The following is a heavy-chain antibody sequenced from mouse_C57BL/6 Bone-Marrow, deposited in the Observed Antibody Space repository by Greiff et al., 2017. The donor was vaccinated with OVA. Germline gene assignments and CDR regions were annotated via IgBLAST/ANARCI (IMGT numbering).Heavy chain of an antibody. CDR2: ISNGGGST. J-gene: IGHJ4*01. CDR1: GFTFSDYY. CDR3: ARQSPITTVVATGAMDC. V-gene: IGHV5-12*01. Sequence: EVKLMESGGGLVQPGGSLKLSCAASGFTFSDYYMYWVRQTPEKRLEWVAYISNGGGSTYYPDTVKGRFTISRDNAKNTLYLQMSRLKSEDTAMYYCARQSPITTVVATGAMDCWGQGTSVTVSS. D-gene: IGHD1-1*01.